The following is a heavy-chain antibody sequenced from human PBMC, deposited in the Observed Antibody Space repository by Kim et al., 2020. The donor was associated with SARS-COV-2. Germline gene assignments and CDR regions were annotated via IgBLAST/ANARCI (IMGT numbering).Heavy chain of an antibody. CDR2: IKQDGSEK. Sequence: GGSLRLSCAASEFTFNTFWMSWVRQAPGKGLEWVANIKQDGSEKYYVDSVKGRFTIFRDNAKNSLYLQMNSLRAEDTAVYYCARDSAAIFWSNGRNYGMDVWGQGTTVTVSS. CDR3: ARDSAAIFWSNGRNYGMDV. V-gene: IGHV3-7*03. D-gene: IGHD3-3*01. J-gene: IGHJ6*02. CDR1: EFTFNTFW.